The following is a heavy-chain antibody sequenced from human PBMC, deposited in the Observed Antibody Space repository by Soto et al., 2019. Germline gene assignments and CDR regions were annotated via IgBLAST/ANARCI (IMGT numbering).Heavy chain of an antibody. CDR1: GFAFSNAW. D-gene: IGHD1-26*01. Sequence: EGTLRLSGTASGFAFSNAWMGGVRQAPWKWLEWVGRIKSKTDGGTTDYAAPVKGRFTISRDDSKNTLSLQMNSLRTEDTAVYYCNTLDPEGATRIWFDPWGQGTLVTFSS. V-gene: IGHV3-15*01. J-gene: IGHJ5*02. CDR3: NTLDPEGATRIWFDP. CDR2: IKSKTDGGTT.